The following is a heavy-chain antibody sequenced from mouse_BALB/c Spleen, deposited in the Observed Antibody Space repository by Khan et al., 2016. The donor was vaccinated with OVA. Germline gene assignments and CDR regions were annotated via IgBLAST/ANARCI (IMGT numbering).Heavy chain of an antibody. D-gene: IGHD1-1*02. J-gene: IGHJ3*01. Sequence: QVQLQQSGAELVRPGVSVRISCKGSGFTFTDYAMHWVQPSHPKSLEWIGVISTYYGDADYNQKFKGKATMTVDRSSSTAYMDLARLTSEESAIYYCARGGDFAYWGQGTRVTVSA. CDR2: ISTYYGDA. CDR1: GFTFTDYA. CDR3: ARGGDFAY. V-gene: IGHV1S137*01.